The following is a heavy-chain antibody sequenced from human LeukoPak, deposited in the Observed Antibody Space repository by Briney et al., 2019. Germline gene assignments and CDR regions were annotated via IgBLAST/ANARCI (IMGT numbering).Heavy chain of an antibody. Sequence: GSLRLSCAASGFTVSSNYMSWVRQAPGKGLEWIGEINHSGSTNYNPSLKSRVTISVDTSENQFSLRLSSVTAADTAVYYCARASYSYDISGWVPFDYWGQGTLVTVSS. CDR2: INHSGST. CDR1: GFTVSSNY. D-gene: IGHD3-22*01. V-gene: IGHV4-34*01. J-gene: IGHJ4*02. CDR3: ARASYSYDISGWVPFDY.